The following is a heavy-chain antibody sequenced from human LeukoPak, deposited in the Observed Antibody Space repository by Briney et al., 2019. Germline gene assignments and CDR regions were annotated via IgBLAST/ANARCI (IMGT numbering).Heavy chain of an antibody. J-gene: IGHJ4*02. D-gene: IGHD4-23*01. CDR3: ARAVGNSEDFDY. CDR1: GFTFSNYW. V-gene: IGHV3-74*01. CDR2: IKSDGSST. Sequence: GGSLRLSCAASGFTFSNYWMHWVRQAPGKGLVWVSRIKSDGSSTSYADSVKGRFTISRDNAKNTLYLQMNSLRAEDTAVYYCARAVGNSEDFDYWGQGTLVTVSS.